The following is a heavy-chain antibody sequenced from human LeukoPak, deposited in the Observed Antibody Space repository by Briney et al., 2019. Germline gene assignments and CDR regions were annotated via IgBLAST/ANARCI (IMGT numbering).Heavy chain of an antibody. D-gene: IGHD1-26*01. V-gene: IGHV4-34*01. Sequence: PSETLSLTCAVYGGSFSGYYWSWIRQPPGKGLEWIGEINHSGGTNYNPSLKSRVTISVDTSKNQFSLKLSSVTAADTAVYYCARITPGGSYPPRPTEYWYFDLWGRGTLVTVSS. CDR1: GGSFSGYY. CDR3: ARITPGGSYPPRPTEYWYFDL. CDR2: INHSGGT. J-gene: IGHJ2*01.